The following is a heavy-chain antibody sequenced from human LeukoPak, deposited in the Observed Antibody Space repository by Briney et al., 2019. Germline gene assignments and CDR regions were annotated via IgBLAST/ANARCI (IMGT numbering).Heavy chain of an antibody. J-gene: IGHJ4*02. Sequence: PETLSLTCTVSGGSISSYYWSWIRQPPGKGLEWIGYIYYSGSTNYNPSLKSRVTISVDTSKNQFSLKLSSVTAADTAVYYCARFGGGNPHFDYWGQGTLVTVSS. V-gene: IGHV4-59*08. CDR1: GGSISSYY. D-gene: IGHD4-23*01. CDR3: ARFGGGNPHFDY. CDR2: IYYSGST.